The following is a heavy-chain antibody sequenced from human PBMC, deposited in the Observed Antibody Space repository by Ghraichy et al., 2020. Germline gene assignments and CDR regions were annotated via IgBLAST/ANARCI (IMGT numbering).Heavy chain of an antibody. J-gene: IGHJ4*02. CDR3: AREIVYYDILTGRTYYFDY. Sequence: GGSLRLSCAASGFTVSSNYMSWVRQAPGKGLEWVSVIYSGGSTYYADSVKGRFTISRDNSKNTLYLQMNSLRAEDTAVYYCAREIVYYDILTGRTYYFDYWGQGTLVTVSS. D-gene: IGHD3-9*01. CDR2: IYSGGST. V-gene: IGHV3-53*01. CDR1: GFTVSSNY.